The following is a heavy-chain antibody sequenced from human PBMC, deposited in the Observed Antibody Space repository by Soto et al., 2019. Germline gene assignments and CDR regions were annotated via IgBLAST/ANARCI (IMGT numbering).Heavy chain of an antibody. CDR3: AKSGYNYYFAT. CDR2: IFSGGGT. J-gene: IGHJ4*02. D-gene: IGHD5-12*01. V-gene: IGHV4-31*03. Sequence: SETLSLTCTVSGGSIASGGYDWSWIRQHPGKGLEWIGHIFSGGGTYYNPSLKSRLTMSVDTSKNQFSLRLSSVTAADTAVYYCAKSGYNYYFATWGQGALVTVSS. CDR1: GGSIASGGYD.